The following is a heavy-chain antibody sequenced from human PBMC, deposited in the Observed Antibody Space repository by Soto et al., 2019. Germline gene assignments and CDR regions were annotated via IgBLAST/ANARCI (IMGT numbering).Heavy chain of an antibody. Sequence: GGSLRLSCAASGFTFSSYAMSWVRQAPGKGLEWVSAISGSGGSTYYADSVKGRFTISRDNSKNTLYLQMNSLRAEDTAVYYCAKDWSRHSTFGGVIVPISWGQGTLVTVSS. CDR2: ISGSGGST. V-gene: IGHV3-23*01. CDR1: GFTFSSYA. D-gene: IGHD3-16*02. CDR3: AKDWSRHSTFGGVIVPIS. J-gene: IGHJ4*02.